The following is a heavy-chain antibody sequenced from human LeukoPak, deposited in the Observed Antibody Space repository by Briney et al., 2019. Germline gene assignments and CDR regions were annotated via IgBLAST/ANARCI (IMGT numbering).Heavy chain of an antibody. V-gene: IGHV4-39*07. CDR3: ARGRKDSSGYCFDY. D-gene: IGHD3-22*01. CDR1: GGSISSSSYY. CDR2: IYYSGST. Sequence: SETLSLTCTVSGGSISSSSYYWGWIRQPPGKGLEWIGSIYYSGSTYYNPSLKSRVTISVDTSKNQFSLKLSSVTAADTAVYYCARGRKDSSGYCFDYWGQGTLVTVSS. J-gene: IGHJ4*02.